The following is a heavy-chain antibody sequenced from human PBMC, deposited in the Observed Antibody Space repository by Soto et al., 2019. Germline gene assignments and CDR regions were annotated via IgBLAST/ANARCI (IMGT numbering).Heavy chain of an antibody. CDR3: ARAMTMTLARIFGMDV. CDR1: GFTFSSYE. V-gene: IGHV3-33*08. D-gene: IGHD3-3*01. J-gene: IGHJ6*02. Sequence: PGGSLRLSCAASGFTFSSYEMNWVRQAPGKGLEWVAYIFYDGSNDNYAESVRGRFTVSRDNSEGMLYLQMNNLRVEDTGVYFCARAMTMTLARIFGMDVWGPGTTVTVSS. CDR2: IFYDGSND.